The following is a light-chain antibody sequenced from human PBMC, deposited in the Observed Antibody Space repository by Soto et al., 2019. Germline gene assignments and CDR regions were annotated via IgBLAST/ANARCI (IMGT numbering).Light chain of an antibody. Sequence: EIVLTQSPGTLSLSPGERATLSCRASQSVSSSFLAWYQQKPGQAPSLLIYGASNRATGIPDRFSGSGSGTDFTLTITRLEPEDFAVYYCQQYGDSPRTFGPGTKVEIK. J-gene: IGKJ3*01. V-gene: IGKV3-20*01. CDR2: GAS. CDR1: QSVSSSF. CDR3: QQYGDSPRT.